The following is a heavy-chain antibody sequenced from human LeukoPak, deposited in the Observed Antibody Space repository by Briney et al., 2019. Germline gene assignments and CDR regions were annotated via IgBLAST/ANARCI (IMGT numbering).Heavy chain of an antibody. CDR3: ARGSPSRYCSGGSCYSYAFDI. V-gene: IGHV4-34*01. CDR1: GGSFSGYY. Sequence: SETLSLTCAVYGGSFSGYYWSWIRQPPGKGLEWIGEINHSGSTNYNPSLKSRVTISVDTSKSQFSLKLSSVTAADTAVYYCARGSPSRYCSGGSCYSYAFDIWGQGTMVTVSS. CDR2: INHSGST. D-gene: IGHD2-15*01. J-gene: IGHJ3*02.